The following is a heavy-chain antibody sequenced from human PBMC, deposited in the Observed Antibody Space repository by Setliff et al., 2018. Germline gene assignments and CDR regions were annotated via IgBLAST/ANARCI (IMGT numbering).Heavy chain of an antibody. D-gene: IGHD5-12*01. CDR2: IWYDGSYT. CDR1: GFTFSSYA. J-gene: IGHJ3*02. CDR3: AGDPPYSGYAFHI. V-gene: IGHV3-33*01. Sequence: GGSLRLSCAASGFTFSSYAMHWVRQAPGKGLDWVAYIWYDGSYTYYTGSVKGRFTISRDNSRNTVYLQMNSLRAEDTAVYYCAGDPPYSGYAFHIWGRGTMVTVSS.